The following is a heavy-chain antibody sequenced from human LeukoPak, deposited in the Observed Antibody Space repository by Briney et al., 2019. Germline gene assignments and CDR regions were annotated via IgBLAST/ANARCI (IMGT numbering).Heavy chain of an antibody. J-gene: IGHJ6*02. CDR3: ARDMGGLPLYYHGMDV. V-gene: IGHV4-59*01. CDR1: GGSISSYY. CDR2: ISYSGST. Sequence: PSETLSLTCTVSGGSISSYYWSWIRQPPGKGLEWIGYISYSGSTNYNPSLKSRVTISVDTSKNQFSLKLSSVTAADTAVYYCARDMGGLPLYYHGMDVWGQGTTVTVSS. D-gene: IGHD3-16*01.